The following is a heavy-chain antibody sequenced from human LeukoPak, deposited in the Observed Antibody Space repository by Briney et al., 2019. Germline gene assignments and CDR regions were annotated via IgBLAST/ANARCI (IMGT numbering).Heavy chain of an antibody. CDR3: ARVYRLNWNYEGPYYFDY. CDR1: GGSISSYY. CDR2: IYTSGST. V-gene: IGHV4-4*07. Sequence: PSETLSLTCTVSGGSISSYYWSWIRQPAGKGLEWIGRIYTSGSTNYNPSLKSRVTISVDTSKNQFSLKLSSVTAADTAVYYCARVYRLNWNYEGPYYFDYWGQGTLVTVSS. D-gene: IGHD1-7*01. J-gene: IGHJ4*02.